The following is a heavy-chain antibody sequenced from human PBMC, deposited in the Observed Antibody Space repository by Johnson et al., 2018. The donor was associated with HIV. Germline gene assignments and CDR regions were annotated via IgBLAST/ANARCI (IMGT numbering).Heavy chain of an antibody. CDR3: ARDHCSGGSCYGHAFDF. Sequence: VQLVESGGGVVRPGGSLRLSCAASGFTFDDYGMSWVRQAPGKGLEWVSGINWNGGSTGYADSVKGRFTISRDNAKNSLYLQMNSLRAEDTALYYCARDHCSGGSCYGHAFDFWGQGTMVTVSS. J-gene: IGHJ3*01. CDR2: INWNGGST. D-gene: IGHD2-15*01. V-gene: IGHV3-20*04. CDR1: GFTFDDYG.